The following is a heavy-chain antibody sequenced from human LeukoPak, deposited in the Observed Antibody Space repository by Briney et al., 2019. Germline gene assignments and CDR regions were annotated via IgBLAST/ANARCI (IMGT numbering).Heavy chain of an antibody. D-gene: IGHD3-3*01. CDR1: GGSFSGYY. J-gene: IGHJ4*02. CDR2: INHSGST. Sequence: PSETLSLTCAVYGGSFSGYYWSWIRQPPGKGLEWIGEINHSGSTNYNPSLKSRVTISVDTSKNQFSLKLSSVTAADTAVYYCARGRAYYDFWSGYSHFDYWGQGTLVTVSS. CDR3: ARGRAYYDFWSGYSHFDY. V-gene: IGHV4-34*01.